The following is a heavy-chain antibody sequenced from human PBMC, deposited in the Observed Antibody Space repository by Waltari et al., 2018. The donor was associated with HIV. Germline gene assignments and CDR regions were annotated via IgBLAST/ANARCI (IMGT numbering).Heavy chain of an antibody. CDR1: GGNINDYA. J-gene: IGHJ6*02. CDR2: IIPVLVAST. V-gene: IGHV1-69*06. D-gene: IGHD3-16*01. CDR3: AIDHGGGAAAGGPPYQYYLDV. Sequence: QVRLVQSAAEVKESGSSVKVSCKASGGNINDYAFSWVRQAPGQGLEWMGGIIPVLVASTNYAQKFQDTVTITADTSTNTVYMALSSLRSDDTALYYCAIDHGGGAAAGGPPYQYYLDVWGQGTSVTVSS.